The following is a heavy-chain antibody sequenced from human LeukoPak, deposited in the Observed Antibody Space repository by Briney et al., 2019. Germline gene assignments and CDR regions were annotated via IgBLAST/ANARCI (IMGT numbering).Heavy chain of an antibody. D-gene: IGHD3-22*01. CDR2: IIPILGIA. CDR1: GGTFSSYA. Sequence: GASVKVSCKASGGTFSSYAISWVRQAPGQGLEWMGRIIPILGIANYAQKFQGRVTITADKSTSTAYMELSSLRSEDTAVYYCARDPHYYGYYFDNWGQGTLVTVSS. CDR3: ARDPHYYGYYFDN. J-gene: IGHJ4*02. V-gene: IGHV1-69*04.